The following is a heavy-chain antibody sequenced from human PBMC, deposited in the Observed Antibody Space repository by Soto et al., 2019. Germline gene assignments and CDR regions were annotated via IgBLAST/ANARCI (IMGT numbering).Heavy chain of an antibody. CDR3: ARVGYCSGGSCYFGWFDP. CDR1: GYTFTSYD. V-gene: IGHV1-8*01. J-gene: IGHJ5*02. Sequence: GASVKVSCKASGYTFTSYDINWVRQATGQGLEWMGWMNPNSGNTGYAQKFQGRVTMTRNTSISTAYMELSSLRSEDTAVYYCARVGYCSGGSCYFGWFDPWGQGTLVTVSS. D-gene: IGHD2-15*01. CDR2: MNPNSGNT.